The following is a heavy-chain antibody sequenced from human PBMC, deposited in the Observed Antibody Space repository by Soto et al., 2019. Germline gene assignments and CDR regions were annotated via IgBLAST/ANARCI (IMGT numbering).Heavy chain of an antibody. J-gene: IGHJ4*02. CDR2: ITDSGAST. V-gene: IGHV3-23*01. Sequence: EVQLLESGGGLVQPGGSLRLSCAASGFTFSTYAMSWVRQAPGKGLEWVSTITDSGASTYYADSVRGRFTISRDNPKNTLSLQMNNLRAEDTALYCGKKKRSYSIWGAVNYCAEGTVSTVSP. CDR3: KKKRSYSIWGAVNY. D-gene: IGHD3-3*02. CDR1: GFTFSTYA.